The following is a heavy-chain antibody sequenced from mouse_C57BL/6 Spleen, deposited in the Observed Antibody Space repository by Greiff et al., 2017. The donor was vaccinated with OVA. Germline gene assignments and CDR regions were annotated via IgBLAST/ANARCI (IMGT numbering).Heavy chain of an antibody. V-gene: IGHV1-85*01. D-gene: IGHD4-1*01. J-gene: IGHJ2*01. CDR1: GYTFTSYD. CDR3: AKLGRRDYFDY. CDR2: IYPRDGST. Sequence: LVESGPELVKPGASVKLSCKASGYTFTSYDINWVKQRPGQGLEWIGWIYPRDGSTKYNEKFKGKATLTVDTSSSTAYMELHSLTSEDSAVYFCAKLGRRDYFDYWGQGTTLTVSS.